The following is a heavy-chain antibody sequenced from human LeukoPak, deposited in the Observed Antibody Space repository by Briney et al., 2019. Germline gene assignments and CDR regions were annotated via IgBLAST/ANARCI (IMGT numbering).Heavy chain of an antibody. D-gene: IGHD2-21*01. CDR3: CHSLSGRTGAFDI. J-gene: IGHJ3*02. Sequence: SQTLTLTCAISGDSVSSNSAAWNWIRQSPSRGLEWLGRTYYRSKWYNDYAVSVKSRITINPDTSKNQFSLQLDSVTPEDTAVYYCCHSLSGRTGAFDIWGRGTVVTVSS. CDR1: GDSVSSNSAA. CDR2: TYYRSKWYN. V-gene: IGHV6-1*01.